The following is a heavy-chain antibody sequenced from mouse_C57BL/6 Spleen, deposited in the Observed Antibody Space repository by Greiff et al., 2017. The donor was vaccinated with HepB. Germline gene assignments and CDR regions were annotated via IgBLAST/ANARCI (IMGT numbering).Heavy chain of an antibody. J-gene: IGHJ1*03. Sequence: EVQVVESGGGLVQPGGSLSLSCAASGFTFTDYYMSWVRQPPGKALEWVGFIRNKANGYTTEYSASGKGRFTISRYNSQNILYLQMNALIAEDRATYYCARSDYYGSSYSWYFDVWGTGTTVTVSS. CDR2: IRNKANGYTT. CDR3: ARSDYYGSSYSWYFDV. CDR1: GFTFTDYY. D-gene: IGHD1-1*01. V-gene: IGHV7-3*01.